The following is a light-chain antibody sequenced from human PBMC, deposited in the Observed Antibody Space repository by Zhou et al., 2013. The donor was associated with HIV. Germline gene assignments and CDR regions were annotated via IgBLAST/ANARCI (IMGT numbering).Light chain of an antibody. CDR2: KAS. Sequence: IQMTQSPSTLSASVGDRVTITCRASQSISSWVAWYQQKPGKAPKLLIYKASSLESGVPSRFSGSGSGTEFTLTISSLQPDDFATYYCQQCDSYSITFGQGTRLDIK. CDR3: QQCDSYSIT. J-gene: IGKJ5*01. CDR1: QSISSW. V-gene: IGKV1-5*03.